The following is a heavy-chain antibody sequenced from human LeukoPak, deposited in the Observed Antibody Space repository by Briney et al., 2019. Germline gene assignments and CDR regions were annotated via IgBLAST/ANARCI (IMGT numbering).Heavy chain of an antibody. CDR2: VNPISVDT. Sequence: GASVKVSRKTSGYTFSDYFIHWVRQAPGQGLEWMGIVNPISVDTTYAQRFQGRVSMTRDMSTTTVYMELSSLRSEDTAVYYCARGQGVASYYYYMDVWGKGTTVTVSS. V-gene: IGHV1-46*01. J-gene: IGHJ6*03. CDR1: GYTFSDYF. D-gene: IGHD3-3*01. CDR3: ARGQGVASYYYYMDV.